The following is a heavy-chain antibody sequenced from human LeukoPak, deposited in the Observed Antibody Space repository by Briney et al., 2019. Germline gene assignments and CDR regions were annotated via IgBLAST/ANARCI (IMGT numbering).Heavy chain of an antibody. Sequence: SVKVSCKASGGTFSSYAISWVRQAPGQGLEWMGGIIPIFGTANYAQKLQGRVTITADESTRTAYMELSSLRSEDTAVYYCARDNYYDSSGYPYYFDYWGQGTLVTVSS. CDR1: GGTFSSYA. CDR3: ARDNYYDSSGYPYYFDY. V-gene: IGHV1-69*13. CDR2: IIPIFGTA. D-gene: IGHD3-22*01. J-gene: IGHJ4*02.